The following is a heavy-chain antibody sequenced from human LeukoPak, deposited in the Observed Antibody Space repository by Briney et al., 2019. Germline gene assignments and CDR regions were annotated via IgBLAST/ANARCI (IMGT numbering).Heavy chain of an antibody. J-gene: IGHJ4*02. Sequence: SETLSLTCTVSGGSISSYYWSWIRQPAGKGLEWIGRIYTSGSTNYNSSLKSRVTMSVDTSKNQFSLKLSSVTAADTAVYYCASALLAPGRDFIDYWGQGTLVTVSS. V-gene: IGHV4-4*07. CDR3: ASALLAPGRDFIDY. D-gene: IGHD3-3*01. CDR1: GGSISSYY. CDR2: IYTSGST.